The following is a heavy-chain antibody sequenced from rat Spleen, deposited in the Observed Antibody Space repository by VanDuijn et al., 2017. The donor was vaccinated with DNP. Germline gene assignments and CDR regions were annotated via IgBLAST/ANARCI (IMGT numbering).Heavy chain of an antibody. CDR3: SRGAYGSNSNWFAY. V-gene: IGHV5S13*01. CDR2: IYASGGII. D-gene: IGHD1-4*01. J-gene: IGHJ3*01. CDR1: GLTFTNYG. Sequence: EVQLEESGGGLVQPGRSLKLSCVASGLTFTNYGMAWVRQAPTKGLEWVATIYASGGIIYYRDSLKGRFTISRDNAESTLYLQMNSLRSEDTATYYCSRGAYGSNSNWFAYWGQGTLVTVSS.